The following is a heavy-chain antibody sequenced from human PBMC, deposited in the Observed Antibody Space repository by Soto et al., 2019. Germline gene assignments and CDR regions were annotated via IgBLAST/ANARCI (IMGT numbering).Heavy chain of an antibody. D-gene: IGHD2-15*01. J-gene: IGHJ6*02. CDR2: IYYSEST. V-gene: IGHV4-39*01. Sequence: RSEALSLPCTVSVGSASSSSYYWCWILQRRVKRVDLIGSIYYSESTYYNPSLKSRVTISVDTSKNQFSLKLSSVTAADTAVYYCARLPCSGGSCYHPGYYYGMDVWGQGTTVTVSS. CDR1: VGSASSSSYY. CDR3: ARLPCSGGSCYHPGYYYGMDV.